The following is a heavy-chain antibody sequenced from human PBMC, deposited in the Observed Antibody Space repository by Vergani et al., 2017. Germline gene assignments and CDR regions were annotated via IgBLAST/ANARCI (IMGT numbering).Heavy chain of an antibody. J-gene: IGHJ4*02. V-gene: IGHV4-31*03. Sequence: QVQLQESGPGLVKPSQSLSLTCTVSGDSISSGVYYWNWIRQHPGKCLEWIGYIYSTGSTHHNPSLRRRINMSVDTSKNQFSLELNSVTAADPGIYYCARMGGYDEGDAFRIGYFDSRVPGILVADSS. CDR2: IYSTGST. D-gene: IGHD2-8*02. CDR3: ARMGGYDEGDAFRIGYFDS. CDR1: GDSISSGVYY.